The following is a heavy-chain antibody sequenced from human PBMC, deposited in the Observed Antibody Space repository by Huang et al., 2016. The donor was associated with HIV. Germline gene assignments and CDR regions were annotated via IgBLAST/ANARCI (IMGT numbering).Heavy chain of an antibody. V-gene: IGHV1-3*01. CDR2: MNGDGLT. J-gene: IGHJ5*02. CDR1: GFNFLTYA. CDR3: ARDKEAGTPFFDP. Sequence: QVQLVQSGAEVEKPGASVNLSCKASGFNFLTYALHWVRQAPGQRLEWMGLMNGDGLTKYSQKFQGRVTITRDRSASTVYVDFKSLTYEDTAVYYCARDKEAGTPFFDPWGQGTLVTVSS. D-gene: IGHD6-19*01.